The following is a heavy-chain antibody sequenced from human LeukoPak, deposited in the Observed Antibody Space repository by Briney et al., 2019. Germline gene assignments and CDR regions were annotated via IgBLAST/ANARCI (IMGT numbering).Heavy chain of an antibody. V-gene: IGHV4-34*01. Sequence: SETLTLTCAVYGGSFSGYYWSWIRQPPGKGLEWIGEINHSGSTNYNPSLKCRVTISVDTSKNQFSLKLSSVTAADTAVYYCARDRLLGYSMKWFDPWGQGTLVTVSS. CDR3: ARDRLLGYSMKWFDP. CDR1: GGSFSGYY. CDR2: INHSGST. D-gene: IGHD6-13*01. J-gene: IGHJ5*02.